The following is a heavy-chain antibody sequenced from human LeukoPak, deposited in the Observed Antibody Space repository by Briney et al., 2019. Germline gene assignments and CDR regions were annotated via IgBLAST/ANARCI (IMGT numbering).Heavy chain of an antibody. Sequence: SETLSLTCTVSGGSISSYYWSWIRQPPGKGLEWIGYIYYSGSTNYNPSLKSRVTISVDTSKNQFSLKLSSVTAADTAVYYCARGGRWLQFPYYYYYMDVWGKGTTVTISS. J-gene: IGHJ6*03. CDR1: GGSISSYY. D-gene: IGHD5-24*01. CDR2: IYYSGST. V-gene: IGHV4-59*01. CDR3: ARGGRWLQFPYYYYYMDV.